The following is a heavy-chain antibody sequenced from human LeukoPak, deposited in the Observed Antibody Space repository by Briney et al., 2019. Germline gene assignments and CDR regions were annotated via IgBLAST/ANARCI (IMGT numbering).Heavy chain of an antibody. Sequence: GGPLSLSCAATGFSFSDYDLNWVRQATGKGLEWVANINQDGSEKYYEDSVKGRFTISRDNTKNSLYLQTNSLRAEDTAVYYCAAFSDWYKHFDSWGQGTLVTVSS. V-gene: IGHV3-7*01. CDR3: AAFSDWYKHFDS. CDR2: INQDGSEK. J-gene: IGHJ4*02. D-gene: IGHD6-19*01. CDR1: GFSFSDYD.